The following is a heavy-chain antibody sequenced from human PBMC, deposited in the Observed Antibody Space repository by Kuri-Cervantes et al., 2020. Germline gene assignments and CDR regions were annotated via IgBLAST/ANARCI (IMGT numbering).Heavy chain of an antibody. J-gene: IGHJ4*02. CDR2: INPDSGGT. V-gene: IGHV1-2*02. Sequence: ASVKVSCKASGYTFTDFYIHWVRQAPGQGLEWMGWINPDSGGTNYAQKFQGRVTMTRDTSISTAYMELSRLRSDDPAVYYCARGIWFGELDGDYWGQGTLVTVSS. CDR3: ARGIWFGELDGDY. D-gene: IGHD3-10*01. CDR1: GYTFTDFY.